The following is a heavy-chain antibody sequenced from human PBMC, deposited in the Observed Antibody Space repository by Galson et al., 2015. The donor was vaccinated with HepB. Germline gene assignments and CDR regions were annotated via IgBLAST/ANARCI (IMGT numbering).Heavy chain of an antibody. J-gene: IGHJ4*02. V-gene: IGHV1-46*03. CDR3: AREVSPDYGVYSLDY. CDR2: FNPSGGSA. Sequence: SVKVSCKASGYAFTSYYIHWVRQAPGQGLEWMGIFNPSGGSANYAQKFQGRVTMTRDTSTSTVYMELSSLRPEDTAVFYCAREVSPDYGVYSLDYWGQGTLVTVSS. CDR1: GYAFTSYY. D-gene: IGHD4-17*01.